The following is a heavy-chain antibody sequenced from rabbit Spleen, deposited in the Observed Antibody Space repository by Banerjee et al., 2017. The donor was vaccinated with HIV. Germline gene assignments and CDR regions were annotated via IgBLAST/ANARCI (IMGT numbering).Heavy chain of an antibody. CDR1: GFSFSSSYY. Sequence: QSLEESGGDLVKPAGSLTLTCTASGFSFSSSYYMCWVRQAPGKGLECVACIDIGSSGFTYFATWAKGRFTCSKTSSTTVTLQMTRLTAADTATYFCARDTSSSFSSYGMDLWGPGTLVTVS. CDR3: ARDTSSSFSSYGMDL. CDR2: IDIGSSGFT. V-gene: IGHV1S40*01. J-gene: IGHJ6*01. D-gene: IGHD1-1*01.